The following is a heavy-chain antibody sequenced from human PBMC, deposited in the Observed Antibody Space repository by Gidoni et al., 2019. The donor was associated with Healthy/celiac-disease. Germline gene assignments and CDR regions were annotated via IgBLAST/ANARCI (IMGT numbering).Heavy chain of an antibody. J-gene: IGHJ6*03. D-gene: IGHD3-10*01. CDR1: GGSISSSSYY. V-gene: IGHV4-39*01. CDR2: IYYSGST. CDR3: ARQGGEAQPPTNYYYYYRDV. Sequence: QLQLQESGPGLVKPSETLSLTCTVSGGSISSSSYYWGWIRQPPGKGLEWIGSIYYSGSTYYNPSLKSLVTISGDTSKNQCSLQLSSVTAADTAVYYCARQGGEAQPPTNYYYYYRDVWGKGTTVTVSS.